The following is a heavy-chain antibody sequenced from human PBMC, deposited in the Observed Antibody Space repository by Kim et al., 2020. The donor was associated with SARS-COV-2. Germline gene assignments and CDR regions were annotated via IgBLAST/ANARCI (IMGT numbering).Heavy chain of an antibody. D-gene: IGHD2-15*01. V-gene: IGHV3-7*01. CDR2: IKQDGSEK. CDR3: ARESFVVVVAAEYYFDY. CDR1: RFTFSSYW. Sequence: GGSLRLSCAASRFTFSSYWMSWVRQAPGKGLEWVANIKQDGSEKYYVDSVKGRFTISRDNAKNSLYLQMNSLRAEDTAVYYCARESFVVVVAAEYYFDYWGQGTLVTVSS. J-gene: IGHJ4*02.